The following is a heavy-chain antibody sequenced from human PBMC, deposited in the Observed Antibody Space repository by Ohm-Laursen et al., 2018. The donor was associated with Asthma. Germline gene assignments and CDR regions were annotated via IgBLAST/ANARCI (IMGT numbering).Heavy chain of an antibody. D-gene: IGHD6-6*01. CDR3: ASPYSSSAY. V-gene: IGHV3-30-3*01. CDR2: ISYDGSNK. J-gene: IGHJ4*02. CDR1: GFTFSSYA. Sequence: SLRLSCSASGFTFSSYAMHWVRQAPGKGLEWVAVISYDGSNKYYADSVKGRFTISRDNSKNTLYLQMNSLRAEDTAVYYCASPYSSSAYWGQGTLVTVSS.